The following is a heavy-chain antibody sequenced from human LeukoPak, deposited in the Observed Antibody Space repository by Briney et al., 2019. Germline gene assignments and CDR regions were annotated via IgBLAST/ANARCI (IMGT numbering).Heavy chain of an antibody. CDR2: IGDSGGST. J-gene: IGHJ4*02. V-gene: IGHV3-23*01. D-gene: IGHD2-2*01. CDR1: GFTFSSYA. CDR3: AKHRCSSTSCYEDY. Sequence: GGSLRLSCAASGFTFSSYAMSWVRQAPGKGLEWVSAIGDSGGSTYYADSVKGRFTISRDNPKNTLYLQMNSLRAEDTAVYYCAKHRCSSTSCYEDYWGQGTLVTVSS.